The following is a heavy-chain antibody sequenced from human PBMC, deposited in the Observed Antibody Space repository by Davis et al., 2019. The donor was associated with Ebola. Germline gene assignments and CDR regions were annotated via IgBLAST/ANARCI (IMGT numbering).Heavy chain of an antibody. Sequence: ASVKASCKASGYTFTNYGITWVRQAPGQGLEWMGWINPHNGNTKYAQNVQGRVTMTTDTSTSTAYMEVGSLRSDDTAVYYCARAQFPTTSDHWGQGTLVTVSS. CDR3: ARAQFPTTSDH. V-gene: IGHV1-18*04. J-gene: IGHJ4*02. CDR1: GYTFTNYG. CDR2: INPHNGNT. D-gene: IGHD1-1*01.